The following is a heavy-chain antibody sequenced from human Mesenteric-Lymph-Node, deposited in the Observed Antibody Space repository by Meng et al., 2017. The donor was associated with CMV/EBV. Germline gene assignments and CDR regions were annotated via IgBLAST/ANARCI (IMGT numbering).Heavy chain of an antibody. V-gene: IGHV4-39*01. J-gene: IGHJ4*02. CDR1: GGATSSSSYD. CDR2: IYYSGST. D-gene: IGHD6-13*01. CDR3: ATQGGYSSSSPPFDY. Sequence: GGATSSSSYDWGWIRHPPGKGLEWIGSIYYSGSTYYNPSLKSRVTISVDTSKNQFSLKLSSVTAADTAVYYCATQGGYSSSSPPFDYWGQGTLVTVSS.